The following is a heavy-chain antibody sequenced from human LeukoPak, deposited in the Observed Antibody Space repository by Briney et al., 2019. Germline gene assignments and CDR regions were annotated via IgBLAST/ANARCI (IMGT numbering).Heavy chain of an antibody. Sequence: ASVQVSCKTSGYTFTSYYIHWVRQAPGQGLEWMGWINPNSGGTNYAQKFQGRVTMTRDTSISTAYMELSRLRSDDTAVYYCARPTYDSSDYDYFQHWGQGTLVTVSS. V-gene: IGHV1-2*02. CDR3: ARPTYDSSDYDYFQH. J-gene: IGHJ1*01. CDR2: INPNSGGT. D-gene: IGHD3-22*01. CDR1: GYTFTSYY.